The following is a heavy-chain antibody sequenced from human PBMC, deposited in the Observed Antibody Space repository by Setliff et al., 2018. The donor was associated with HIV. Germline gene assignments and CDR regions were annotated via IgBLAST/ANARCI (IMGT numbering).Heavy chain of an antibody. D-gene: IGHD3-22*01. Sequence: SETLSLTCAVYGGSFSGYYWSWIRQPPGKGLEWIGYVHHSGSTDYNPSLESRVTISVDTSTNQFSLKLTSVAAADTAVYYCARDYYDDSYYRPGIYYYYYMDVWGKGTTVTVSS. V-gene: IGHV4-59*12. CDR2: VHHSGST. CDR3: ARDYYDDSYYRPGIYYYYYMDV. CDR1: GGSFSGYY. J-gene: IGHJ6*03.